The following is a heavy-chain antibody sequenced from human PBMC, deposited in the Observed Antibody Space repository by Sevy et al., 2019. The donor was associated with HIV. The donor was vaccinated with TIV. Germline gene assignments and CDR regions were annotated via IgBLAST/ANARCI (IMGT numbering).Heavy chain of an antibody. D-gene: IGHD6-19*01. J-gene: IGHJ4*02. CDR3: ASAVAGTFIY. V-gene: IGHV4-61*02. Sequence: SETLSLTCTVSGGSISSGSYYWSWIRQPAGKGLEWIGRIYTSGSTNYNPSLKSRVTMSVDTSKNQFSLKLSSVTAADTAVYYCASAVAGTFIYWGQGTLVTVSS. CDR1: GGSISSGSYY. CDR2: IYTSGST.